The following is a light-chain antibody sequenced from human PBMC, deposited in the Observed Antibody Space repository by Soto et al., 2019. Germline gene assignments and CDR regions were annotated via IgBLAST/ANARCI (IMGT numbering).Light chain of an antibody. CDR1: QSVSSN. Sequence: EIVMTQSPATLSVSPGERATLSCRASQSVSSNLTWYQQKPGQAPRHLIYGASTRATGIPARFSGSGSGTEFTLTISSLQSEDFAVYYCQPYNNWPFTFGPGTKVDIK. V-gene: IGKV3-15*01. J-gene: IGKJ3*01. CDR3: QPYNNWPFT. CDR2: GAS.